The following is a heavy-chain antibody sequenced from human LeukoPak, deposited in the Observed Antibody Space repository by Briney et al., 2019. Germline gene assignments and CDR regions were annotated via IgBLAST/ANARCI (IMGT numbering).Heavy chain of an antibody. CDR1: GFSFSSFA. CDR2: ITGGHYAT. Sequence: GGSLRLSCAASGFSFSSFAMTWVRQAPGKGLEWVSSITGGHYATYNTDSVKGRFTISRDNAKNTLYLQMNSLKADDTAIYYCTKDPNGDYIGAFDPWGQGTLVTVSS. D-gene: IGHD4-17*01. V-gene: IGHV3-23*01. CDR3: TKDPNGDYIGAFDP. J-gene: IGHJ5*02.